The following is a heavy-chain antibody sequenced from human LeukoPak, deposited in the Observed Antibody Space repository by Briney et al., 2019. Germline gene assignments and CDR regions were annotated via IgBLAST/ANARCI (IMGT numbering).Heavy chain of an antibody. V-gene: IGHV3-23*01. CDR3: ATPLMATAKKVDY. CDR2: ISGSGGST. D-gene: IGHD5-24*01. J-gene: IGHJ4*02. Sequence: GGSLRLSCAASGFTFNTFNMNWVRQAPGKGLEWVSAISGSGGSTYYADSVKGRFTISRDNSKNTLYLQMNSLRAEDTAVYYCATPLMATAKKVDYWGQGTLVTVSS. CDR1: GFTFNTFN.